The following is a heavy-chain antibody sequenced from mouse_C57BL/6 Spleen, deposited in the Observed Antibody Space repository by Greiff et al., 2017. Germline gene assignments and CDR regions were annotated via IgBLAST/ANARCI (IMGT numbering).Heavy chain of an antibody. Sequence: EVKVVESGGGLVKPGGSLKLSCAASGFTFSSYAMSWVRQTPEKRLEWVATISDGGSYTYYPDNVKGRFTIARDKSKNNLYLQMSHLKSEDAAMYYCARDLTTVEAYWGQGTLVTVSA. D-gene: IGHD1-1*01. CDR1: GFTFSSYA. CDR3: ARDLTTVEAY. V-gene: IGHV5-4*01. CDR2: ISDGGSYT. J-gene: IGHJ3*01.